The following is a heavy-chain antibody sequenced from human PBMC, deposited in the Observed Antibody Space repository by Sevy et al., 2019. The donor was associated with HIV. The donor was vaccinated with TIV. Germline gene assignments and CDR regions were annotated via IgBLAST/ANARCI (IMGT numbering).Heavy chain of an antibody. V-gene: IGHV1-69*06. CDR3: ARASSCGGDCYNLQY. Sequence: ASVKVSCKSSGDSFSGYTIIWVRQAPGQGLEWMGGIIPISGPAGPTNSAQNFQDRATITADISTHTAYMELSSLRSEDTALYFCARASSCGGDCYNLQYWGQGTLVTVSS. CDR2: IIPISGPAGPT. D-gene: IGHD2-21*02. CDR1: GDSFSGYT. J-gene: IGHJ1*01.